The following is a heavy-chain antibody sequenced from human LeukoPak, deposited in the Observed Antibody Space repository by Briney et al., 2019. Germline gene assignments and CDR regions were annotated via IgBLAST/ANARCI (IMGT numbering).Heavy chain of an antibody. D-gene: IGHD3-22*01. J-gene: IGHJ4*02. CDR2: IIPIFGTA. Sequence: SVKVSCTASGGTFSSYAISWVRQAPGQGLEWMGGIIPIFGTANYAQKFQGRVTITADESTSTAYMELSSLRSEDTAVYYCASYDSSGYYYFDYWGQGTLVTVSS. CDR1: GGTFSSYA. V-gene: IGHV1-69*01. CDR3: ASYDSSGYYYFDY.